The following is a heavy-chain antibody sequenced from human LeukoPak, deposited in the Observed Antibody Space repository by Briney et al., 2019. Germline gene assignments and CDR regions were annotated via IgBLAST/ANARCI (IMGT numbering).Heavy chain of an antibody. Sequence: SETLPLTCTVSGGSISSYYWSWIRQPPGKGLEWIGYIYYSGSTNYNPSLKSRVTISVDTSKNQFSLKLSSVTAADTAVYYCARDGYNKLDYWGQGTLVTVSS. CDR1: GGSISSYY. CDR3: ARDGYNKLDY. V-gene: IGHV4-59*01. J-gene: IGHJ4*02. D-gene: IGHD5-24*01. CDR2: IYYSGST.